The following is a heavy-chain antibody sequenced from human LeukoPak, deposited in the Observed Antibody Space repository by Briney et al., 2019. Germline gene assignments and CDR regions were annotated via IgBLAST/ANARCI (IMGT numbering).Heavy chain of an antibody. CDR3: ASSLRRSMIVPFGAFDI. D-gene: IGHD3-22*01. CDR2: INSDDNNT. CDR1: GFAFSTYG. V-gene: IGHV3-74*01. Sequence: GEFQRLSCAASGFAFSTYGMHWVRQAPGKGLIWISRINSDDNNTGYADSVKGRFTISRDNSKNTLYLQMNSLRAEDTAVYYCASSLRRSMIVPFGAFDIWGQGTMVTVSS. J-gene: IGHJ3*02.